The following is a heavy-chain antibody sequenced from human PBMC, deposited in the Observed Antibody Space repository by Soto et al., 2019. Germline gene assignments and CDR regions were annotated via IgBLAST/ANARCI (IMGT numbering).Heavy chain of an antibody. CDR1: GFTFSSFW. CDR2: INKEGSEN. V-gene: IGHV3-7*03. J-gene: IGHJ4*02. CDR3: ARDFWDSGSYIDF. Sequence: GGSLRLSCAVSGFTFSSFWMSWVRQAPGKGLEWVATINKEGSENYYVDSVKGRFTISRDNAKNSLYLQMNNLRAEDTAVYYCARDFWDSGSYIDFWGQGTLVTVSS. D-gene: IGHD1-26*01.